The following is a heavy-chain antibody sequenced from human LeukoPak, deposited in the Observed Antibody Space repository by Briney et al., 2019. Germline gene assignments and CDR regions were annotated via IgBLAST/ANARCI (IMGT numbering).Heavy chain of an antibody. CDR2: ISAYNGNT. CDR1: GYTFTSYG. D-gene: IGHD3-3*01. Sequence: ASMKVSCKASGYTFTSYGISWVRQAPGQGLEWMGWISAYNGNTNYAQKLQGRVTMTTDTSTSTAYMELRSLRSDDTAVYYCARESITIFGVVIPADYWGQGTLVTVSS. V-gene: IGHV1-18*01. J-gene: IGHJ4*02. CDR3: ARESITIFGVVIPADY.